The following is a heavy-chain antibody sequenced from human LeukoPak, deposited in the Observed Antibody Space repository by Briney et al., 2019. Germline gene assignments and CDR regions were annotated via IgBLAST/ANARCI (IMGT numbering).Heavy chain of an antibody. CDR2: ISASGGST. Sequence: LKPTCTGTALSLSSIEMGWVRQAPRKGLEWVSAISASGGSTFYADSVKGHFTISRDNSKNTLYLQMNSLRAEDTAVYYCARWASVLSVWGQGKMVTVSS. D-gene: IGHD3-9*01. V-gene: IGHV3-23*01. CDR3: ARWASVLSV. CDR1: ALSLSSIE. J-gene: IGHJ3*01.